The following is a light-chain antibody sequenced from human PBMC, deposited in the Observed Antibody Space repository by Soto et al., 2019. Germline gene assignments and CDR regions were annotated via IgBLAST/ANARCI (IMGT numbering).Light chain of an antibody. V-gene: IGLV2-11*01. CDR2: DVS. Sequence: QSVLTQPRSVSGSPGQSVTISCTGTSSDVGGYNYVSWYQQHPGKAPTLMIYDVSKRPSGVPDRFSGSKSGNTASLTISGLQAEDEADYYCCSYAGSYTLYVFGTGTKVIVL. J-gene: IGLJ1*01. CDR1: SSDVGGYNY. CDR3: CSYAGSYTLYV.